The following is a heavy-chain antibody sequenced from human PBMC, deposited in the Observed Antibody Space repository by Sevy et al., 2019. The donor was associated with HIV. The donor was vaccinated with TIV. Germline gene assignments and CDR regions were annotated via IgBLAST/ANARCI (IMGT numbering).Heavy chain of an antibody. D-gene: IGHD3-16*01. V-gene: IGHV3-48*01. Sequence: GGSLRLSCEASGFTFSSHDMNWVRQAPGKGLEWVSYISSNSGTIYYADSVKGRFTISRDNSKNTLYLQMNSLRAEDTAVYYCANEGGYWGQGTLVTVSS. CDR1: GFTFSSHD. CDR2: ISSNSGTI. CDR3: ANEGGY. J-gene: IGHJ4*02.